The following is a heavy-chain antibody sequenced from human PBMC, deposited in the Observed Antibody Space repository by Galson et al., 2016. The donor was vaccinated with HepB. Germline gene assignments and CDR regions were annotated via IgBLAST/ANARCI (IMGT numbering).Heavy chain of an antibody. CDR3: AKGGGSTWYISPHFVDP. D-gene: IGHD6-13*01. CDR2: IVAGGNT. J-gene: IGHJ5*02. Sequence: SLRLSCAASGFTLAGQGMSWVRQAPGRGLEWVSDIVAGGNTYYADSVKGRFTISREISKNTLYLEMNSLRAEDTASYYCAKGGGSTWYISPHFVDPWGQGTLVTVSS. CDR1: GFTLAGQG. V-gene: IGHV3-23*01.